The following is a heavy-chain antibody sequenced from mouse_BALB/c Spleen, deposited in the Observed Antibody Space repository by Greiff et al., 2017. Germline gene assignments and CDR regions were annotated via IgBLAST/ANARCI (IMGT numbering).Heavy chain of an antibody. D-gene: IGHD1-2*01. CDR2: ISSGGST. J-gene: IGHJ4*01. CDR1: GFTFSSYA. Sequence: EVQLQQSGGGLVKPGGSLKLSCAASGFTFSSYAMSWVRQTPEKRLEWVASISSGGSTYYPDSVKGRFTISRDNARNILYLQMSSLRSEDTAMYYCARALLTTAFAMDYWGQGTSVTVSS. V-gene: IGHV5-6-5*01. CDR3: ARALLTTAFAMDY.